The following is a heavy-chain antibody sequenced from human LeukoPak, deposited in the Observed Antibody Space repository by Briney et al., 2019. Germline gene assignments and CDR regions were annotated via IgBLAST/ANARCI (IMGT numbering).Heavy chain of an antibody. CDR3: AKGYCSSTLCGYAMDV. J-gene: IGHJ6*02. V-gene: IGHV3-23*01. CDR1: GFTFSNYA. CDR2: VIGSGDDT. D-gene: IGHD2-2*01. Sequence: GGSLRLSCAASGFTFSNYAMNWVRQAPGKGLEWVSSVIGSGDDTYYADSVKGRFTISRDNSRNTVYLQMNSLRAEDTAVYYCAKGYCSSTLCGYAMDVWGQGTTVTVSS.